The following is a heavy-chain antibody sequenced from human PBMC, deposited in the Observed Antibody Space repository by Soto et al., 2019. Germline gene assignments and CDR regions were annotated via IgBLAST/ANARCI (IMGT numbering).Heavy chain of an antibody. CDR3: SIDVDNYYDRPPPVGLLGAFDI. D-gene: IGHD3-22*01. J-gene: IGHJ3*02. V-gene: IGHV1-46*01. Sequence: GASVKVSCKASGYTFTSYYMHWVRQAPGQGLEWMGIINPSGGSTSYAQKLQGRVTMTRDTSTSTVYMELSSLRSEDTAVFYCSIDVDNYYDRPPPVGLLGAFDIWGQGTMVTVSS. CDR2: INPSGGST. CDR1: GYTFTSYY.